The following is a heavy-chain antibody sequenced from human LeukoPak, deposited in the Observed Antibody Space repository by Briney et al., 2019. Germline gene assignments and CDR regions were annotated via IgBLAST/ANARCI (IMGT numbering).Heavy chain of an antibody. CDR2: ISYDGSDE. Sequence: PGRSLRLSCAASGFTFSTYCMHWVRQAPGKGLEWVAGISYDGSDEFYADSVKGRFTISRDNSKNTLYLQMSSLRGEDTAVYYCAKVAHFGSGSYQFDYWGQGTLVTVSS. CDR1: GFTFSTYC. V-gene: IGHV3-30*18. D-gene: IGHD3-10*01. J-gene: IGHJ4*02. CDR3: AKVAHFGSGSYQFDY.